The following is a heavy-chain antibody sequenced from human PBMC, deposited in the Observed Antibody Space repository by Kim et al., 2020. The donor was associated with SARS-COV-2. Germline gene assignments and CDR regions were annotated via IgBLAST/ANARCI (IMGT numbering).Heavy chain of an antibody. V-gene: IGHV3-23*01. Sequence: GGSLRLSCEASGFTFSDYTMRWARQAPGKGLEWVSSISDSGGTSYYADSVKDRFTISRDNSKNTLYLQMNSLRAEDTAVYYCSRRGVGNAFDHWGQGTLVTVSS. CDR2: ISDSGGTS. D-gene: IGHD2-15*01. CDR1: GFTFSDYT. CDR3: SRRGVGNAFDH. J-gene: IGHJ4*02.